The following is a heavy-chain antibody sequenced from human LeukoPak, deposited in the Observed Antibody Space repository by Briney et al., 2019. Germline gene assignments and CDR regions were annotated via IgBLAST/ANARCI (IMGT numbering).Heavy chain of an antibody. CDR1: GFTFSSYG. V-gene: IGHV3-15*01. CDR2: IKSRTDGGTT. Sequence: GGSLRLSCAASGFTFSSYGMHWVRQAPGKGLEWVGRIKSRTDGGTTDYAAPVKGRFTISRDDSKNTLYLQMNSLKTEDTAVYYCTERNFDYWGQGTLVTVSS. D-gene: IGHD1-1*01. J-gene: IGHJ4*02. CDR3: TERNFDY.